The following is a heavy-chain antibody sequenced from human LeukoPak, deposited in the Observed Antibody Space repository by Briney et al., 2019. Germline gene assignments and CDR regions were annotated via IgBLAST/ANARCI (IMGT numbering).Heavy chain of an antibody. CDR3: ARDGMGGIKAFDI. V-gene: IGHV3-72*01. D-gene: IGHD3-10*01. J-gene: IGHJ3*02. CDR2: TGNKANNYPT. Sequence: GGSLRLSCAASGFTFSDHYMDWVRQAPGKGLEWIGRTGNKANNYPTEYAASVKGRFTISRDDSKNSLYLQMNSLRAEDTAVYYCARDGMGGIKAFDIWGQGTMVTVSS. CDR1: GFTFSDHY.